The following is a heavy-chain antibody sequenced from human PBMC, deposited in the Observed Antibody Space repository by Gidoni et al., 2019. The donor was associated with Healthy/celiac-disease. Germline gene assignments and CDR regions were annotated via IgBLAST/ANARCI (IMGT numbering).Heavy chain of an antibody. CDR1: GYTFDYYA. CDR3: AKDKGGVSAYSSGLYYFDY. D-gene: IGHD6-19*01. CDR2: ISWYSGSI. Sequence: EVQLGESGGGLVQHGRSLRLSWAASGYTFDYYAMPWVRQAPGKGLEWVSGISWYSGSIGYADSVKGRFTISRDNAKNSLYLQINSLRAEDTALYYCAKDKGGVSAYSSGLYYFDYWGQGTLVTVSS. J-gene: IGHJ4*02. V-gene: IGHV3-9*01.